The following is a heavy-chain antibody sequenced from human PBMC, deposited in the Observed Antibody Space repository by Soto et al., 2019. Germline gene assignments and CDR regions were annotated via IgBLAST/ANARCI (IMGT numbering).Heavy chain of an antibody. D-gene: IGHD6-19*01. Sequence: SDTLSLTSAFYGGSFSGYYWSWLRQPPGKGLEWIGDINHSGSTNYNPSLKSRVTISVDTSKNQFSLKLSSVTAADAAVYCCARGRGAVDSYWGQGTLVTVSS. J-gene: IGHJ4*02. CDR3: ARGRGAVDSY. V-gene: IGHV4-34*01. CDR2: INHSGST. CDR1: GGSFSGYY.